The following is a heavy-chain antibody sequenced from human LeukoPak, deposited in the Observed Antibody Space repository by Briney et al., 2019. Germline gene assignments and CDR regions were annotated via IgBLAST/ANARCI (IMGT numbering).Heavy chain of an antibody. CDR2: VSYDGNIK. J-gene: IGHJ4*02. V-gene: IGHV3-30*04. D-gene: IGHD3-10*01. CDR1: GFTFSSFA. Sequence: GGSLRLSCAASGFTFSSFAMNWVRQAPGKGLEWVAVVSYDGNIKYYADSVKGRFTISSDNSKNTLYLQMNSLRTEDTAVYFCVRDYMVRDWGQGTLVTVSS. CDR3: VRDYMVRD.